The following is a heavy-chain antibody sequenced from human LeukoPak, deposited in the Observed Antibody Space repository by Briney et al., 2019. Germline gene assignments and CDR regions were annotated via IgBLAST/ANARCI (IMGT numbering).Heavy chain of an antibody. CDR1: GYTFTSYG. J-gene: IGHJ4*02. CDR3: AREDSSGYSFDY. CDR2: ISAYNGNT. V-gene: IGHV1-18*01. Sequence: ASVKVSCKASGYTFTSYGISWVRQAPGQGLEWTGWISAYNGNTNYAQKLQGRVTMTTDTSTSTAYMELRSLRSDDTAVYYCAREDSSGYSFDYWGQGTLVTVSS. D-gene: IGHD3-22*01.